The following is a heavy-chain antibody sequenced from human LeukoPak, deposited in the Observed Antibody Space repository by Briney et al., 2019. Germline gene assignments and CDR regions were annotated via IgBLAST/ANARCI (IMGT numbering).Heavy chain of an antibody. J-gene: IGHJ4*02. CDR1: GYTFTSNY. Sequence: ASVKVSCKAFGYTFTSNYMHWVRQAPGQGPEWMGVISPSGGSTTYAQKFQGRVTLTRDMSTSTDYLELSSLRSEDTAVYYCARGDPYGSGSYKRPPLGHYWGQGTLVTVSS. CDR2: ISPSGGST. V-gene: IGHV1-46*01. D-gene: IGHD3-10*01. CDR3: ARGDPYGSGSYKRPPLGHY.